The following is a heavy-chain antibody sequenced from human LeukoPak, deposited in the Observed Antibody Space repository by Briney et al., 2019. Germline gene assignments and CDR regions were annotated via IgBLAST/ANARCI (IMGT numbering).Heavy chain of an antibody. CDR2: ISAYNGNT. V-gene: IGHV1-18*01. J-gene: IGHJ5*02. D-gene: IGHD3-22*01. Sequence: GASVKVSCKTSGYTFSTYGIAWVRQAPGQGLEWMGWISAYNGNTNYAPNLQGRVTLTTDTSTSTALMELRSLRSDDPAVYYCARDGALYDSSDYCLSWFDPWARGPLVSVSS. CDR1: GYTFSTYG. CDR3: ARDGALYDSSDYCLSWFDP.